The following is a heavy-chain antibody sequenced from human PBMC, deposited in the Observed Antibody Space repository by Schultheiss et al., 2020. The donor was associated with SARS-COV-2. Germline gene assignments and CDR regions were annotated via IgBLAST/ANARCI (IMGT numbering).Heavy chain of an antibody. CDR2: INPSGGST. V-gene: IGHV1-46*01. CDR1: GYTFTSYY. J-gene: IGHJ4*02. CDR3: ARERRNYDFAPDY. D-gene: IGHD3-3*01. Sequence: ASVKVSCKASGYTFTSYYMHWVRQAPGQGLEWMGIINPSGGSTSYAQKFQGRVTMTRDTSTSTAYMELSSLRAEDTAVYYCARERRNYDFAPDYWGQGTLXXVSS.